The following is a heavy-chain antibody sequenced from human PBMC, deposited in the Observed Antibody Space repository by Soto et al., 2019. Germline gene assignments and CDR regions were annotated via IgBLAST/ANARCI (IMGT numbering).Heavy chain of an antibody. D-gene: IGHD3-10*01. CDR2: IYSGGST. V-gene: IGHV3-53*01. Sequence: GGSLRLSCAASGFSFSSYGMHWVRQAPGKGLEWVAVIYSGGSTYYADSVKGRFTISRDNSKNTLYLQMNSLRAEDTAVYYCARDRYYGSGSKNYYYYGMDVWGQGTTVTVPS. J-gene: IGHJ6*02. CDR3: ARDRYYGSGSKNYYYYGMDV. CDR1: GFSFSSYG.